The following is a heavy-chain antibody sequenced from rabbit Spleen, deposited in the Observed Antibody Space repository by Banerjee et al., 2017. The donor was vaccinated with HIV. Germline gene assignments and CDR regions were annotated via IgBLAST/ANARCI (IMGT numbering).Heavy chain of an antibody. Sequence: QSLEESGGDLVKPGASLTLTCTASGFSFSSNYYMCWVRQAPGKGLEWIACSRDSTYYASWVDGRFTITKSTSLNTVDLKMTSLTAADTATYFCARFDGGIGYGGDLWGPGTLVTVS. CDR2: SRDST. D-gene: IGHD8-1*01. J-gene: IGHJ4*01. CDR1: GFSFSSNYY. V-gene: IGHV1S43*01. CDR3: ARFDGGIGYGGDL.